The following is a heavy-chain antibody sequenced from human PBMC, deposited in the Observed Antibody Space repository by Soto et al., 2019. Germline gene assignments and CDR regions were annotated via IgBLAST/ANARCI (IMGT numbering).Heavy chain of an antibody. D-gene: IGHD5-18*01. V-gene: IGHV4-34*01. CDR1: GGSFSGYY. CDR2: IHPSGST. CDR3: ASGKDTAKVGY. J-gene: IGHJ4*01. Sequence: SETLSLTCAVYGGSFSGYYWSWIRQPPGKGLEWIGEIHPSGSTNYNPSLKSRVTISVNTSKSQFSLNLSSVTAADKAVYLCASGKDTAKVGYWGHGTLVTVS.